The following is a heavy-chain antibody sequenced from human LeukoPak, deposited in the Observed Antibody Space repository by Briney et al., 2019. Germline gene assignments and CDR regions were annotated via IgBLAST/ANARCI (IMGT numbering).Heavy chain of an antibody. D-gene: IGHD3-22*01. Sequence: GGSLRLSCAASGFTFSSYSMNWVRQAPGKGLEWVSYISSSSSNIYYADSVKGRFTISRDNAKNSLYLQMNSLRAEDTAVYYCASSAWYYDSSGRGDYGMDVWGQGTTVTVSS. CDR2: ISSSSSNI. J-gene: IGHJ6*02. CDR1: GFTFSSYS. CDR3: ASSAWYYDSSGRGDYGMDV. V-gene: IGHV3-48*04.